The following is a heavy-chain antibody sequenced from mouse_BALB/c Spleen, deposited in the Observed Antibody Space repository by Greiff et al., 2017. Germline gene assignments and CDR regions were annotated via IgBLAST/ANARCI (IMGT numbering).Heavy chain of an antibody. J-gene: IGHJ4*01. CDR2: ISSGGSYT. CDR1: GFTFSSYA. V-gene: IGHV5-9-4*01. Sequence: EVMLVESGGGLVKPGGSLKLSCAASGFTFSSYAMSWVRQSPEKRLEWVAEISSGGSYTYYPDTVTGRFTISRDNAMNTLYLEMSSLRSEDTAMYYCARGDYYAMDYWGQGTSVTVSS. CDR3: ARGDYYAMDY. D-gene: IGHD3-3*01.